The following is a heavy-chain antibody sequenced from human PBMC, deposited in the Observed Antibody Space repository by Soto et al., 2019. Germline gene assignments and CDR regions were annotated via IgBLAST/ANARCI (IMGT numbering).Heavy chain of an antibody. Sequence: PSETLSLTCTVSGGSISSYYWSWIRQPPGKGLEWIGYFYYSGSTNYNPSLKSRVTILVDTSKNQFSLKLSSVTAADTAVYYCARVRISSSWYFYYFDYWGQGTLVTV. D-gene: IGHD6-13*01. CDR2: FYYSGST. J-gene: IGHJ4*02. CDR1: GGSISSYY. V-gene: IGHV4-59*01. CDR3: ARVRISSSWYFYYFDY.